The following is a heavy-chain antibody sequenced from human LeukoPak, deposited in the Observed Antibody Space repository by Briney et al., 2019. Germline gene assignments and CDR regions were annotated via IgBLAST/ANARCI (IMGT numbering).Heavy chain of an antibody. D-gene: IGHD1-26*01. CDR3: ARDRNTGSSYENLFEY. J-gene: IGHJ4*02. V-gene: IGHV3-74*01. CDR1: GFTFSSYW. Sequence: GGSLRLSCAASGFTFSSYWMHWVRQAPGKGLVWVSRINSDGSSTSYADSVKGRFTISRDNAKNTLHLQMNSLRAEDTSVYYCARDRNTGSSYENLFEYWGQGSLVTVSS. CDR2: INSDGSST.